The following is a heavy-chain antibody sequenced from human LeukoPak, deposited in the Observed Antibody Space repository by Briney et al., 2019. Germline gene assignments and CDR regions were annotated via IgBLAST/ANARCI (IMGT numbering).Heavy chain of an antibody. Sequence: SCKASGGTFSSYAMSWVRQAPGKGLEWVSAISGSGGSTYYADSVKGRFTISRDNSKNTLYLQMNSLRAEDTAVYYCAKSPDWLPAMITIFGVATPNYYMDVWGKGTTVTVSS. CDR2: ISGSGGST. J-gene: IGHJ6*03. CDR3: AKSPDWLPAMITIFGVATPNYYMDV. V-gene: IGHV3-23*01. D-gene: IGHD3-3*01. CDR1: GGTFSSYA.